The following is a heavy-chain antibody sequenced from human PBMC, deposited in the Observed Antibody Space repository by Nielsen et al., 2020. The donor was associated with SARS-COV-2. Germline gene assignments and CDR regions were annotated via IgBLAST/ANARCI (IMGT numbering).Heavy chain of an antibody. V-gene: IGHV3-21*01. CDR3: AREERGSSPTHFDY. CDR2: ISSSSSYI. Sequence: GGSLRLSCAASGFTFSSYSMNWVRQAPGKGLEWVSSISSSSSYIYYADSVKGRFTISRDNAKNSLYLQMNSLRAEDTAVYYCAREERGSSPTHFDYWGQGTLVTVSS. J-gene: IGHJ4*02. D-gene: IGHD6-6*01. CDR1: GFTFSSYS.